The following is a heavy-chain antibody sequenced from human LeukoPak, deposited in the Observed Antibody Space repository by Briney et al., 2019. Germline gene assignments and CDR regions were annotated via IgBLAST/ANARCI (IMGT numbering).Heavy chain of an antibody. CDR2: INSDGSRT. V-gene: IGHV3-74*01. J-gene: IGHJ4*02. CDR3: ARGAESDY. CDR1: GFTFSSYW. Sequence: PGGSLRLSCAASGFTFSSYWMHWVRHVPGKGLVWVSRINSDGSRTSYGDSVKGRFTISRDNAKSTLYLQMNSLRADDTAVYFCARGAESDYWGQGTLVTVSS.